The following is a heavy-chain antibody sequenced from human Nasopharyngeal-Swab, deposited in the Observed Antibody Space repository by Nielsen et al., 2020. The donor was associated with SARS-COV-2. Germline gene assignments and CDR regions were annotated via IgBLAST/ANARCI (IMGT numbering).Heavy chain of an antibody. V-gene: IGHV3-73*01. CDR3: TTDFYFDY. J-gene: IGHJ4*02. CDR2: IGDKDHNYAT. Sequence: GESLKISCAASGLIFSASAIHWVRQASGKGLEWVGRIGDKDHNYATTYGASVQGRFTISRDGSKNTAFLQMDSLKTEDTALYYCTTDFYFDYWGQGTLVTVSS. CDR1: GLIFSASA.